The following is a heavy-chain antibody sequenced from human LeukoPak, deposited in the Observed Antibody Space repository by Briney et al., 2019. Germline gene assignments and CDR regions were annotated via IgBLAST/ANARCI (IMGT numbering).Heavy chain of an antibody. J-gene: IGHJ4*02. V-gene: IGHV5-51*01. D-gene: IGHD4-23*01. CDR1: GYSFTSYW. CDR3: ARLGLTTVVTPYY. Sequence: GESLQISCKGSGYSFTSYWIGWVRQMPGKGLEWMGIIYPGDSDTRYSPSFQGQVTISADKSISTAYLQWSSLKASDTATYYCARLGLTTVVTPYYWGQGTLVTVSS. CDR2: IYPGDSDT.